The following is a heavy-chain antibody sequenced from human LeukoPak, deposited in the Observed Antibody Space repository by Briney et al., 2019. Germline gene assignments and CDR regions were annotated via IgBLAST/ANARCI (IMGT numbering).Heavy chain of an antibody. CDR3: ARKSVANPFDY. D-gene: IGHD6-6*01. CDR1: VYTFTSYY. Sequence: ASVTVSCKASVYTFTSYYIHWVRQAPGQRLEWMGVINPSGGSPSYAQKFQGRVTVTRDTSTSTIYMELSSLRSEDTAVYYCARKSVANPFDYWGQGTLVTVSS. CDR2: INPSGGSP. J-gene: IGHJ4*02. V-gene: IGHV1-46*01.